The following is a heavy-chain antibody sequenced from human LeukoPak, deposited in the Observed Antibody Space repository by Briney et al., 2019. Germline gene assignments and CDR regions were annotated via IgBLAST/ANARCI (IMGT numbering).Heavy chain of an antibody. CDR1: GDSITSDY. CDR2: IYHSGST. Sequence: SETLSLTCTVSGDSITSDYWSWIRQPPGKGLEWIGYIYHSGSTKCNPSLKSRLTLSVDTSKNQSSLKLTSVTAADTAMYYCATLLPVAARGWYFDLWGRGTLVSVSS. D-gene: IGHD6-19*01. J-gene: IGHJ2*01. CDR3: ATLLPVAARGWYFDL. V-gene: IGHV4-59*01.